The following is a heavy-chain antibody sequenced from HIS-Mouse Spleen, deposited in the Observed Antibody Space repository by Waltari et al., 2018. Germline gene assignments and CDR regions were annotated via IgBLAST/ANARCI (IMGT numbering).Heavy chain of an antibody. J-gene: IGHJ4*02. V-gene: IGHV4-38-2*02. Sequence: QVQLQESGPGLVKPSETLSLTCTVSGYSISSGYYWGWIRQPPGKGLEWIGSIYHSGSTYSNPSLKSRVTISVDTSKNQFSLKLSAVTAADTAVYYCARAVYGSGSYFDYWGQGTLVTVSS. CDR2: IYHSGST. CDR1: GYSISSGYY. CDR3: ARAVYGSGSYFDY. D-gene: IGHD3-10*01.